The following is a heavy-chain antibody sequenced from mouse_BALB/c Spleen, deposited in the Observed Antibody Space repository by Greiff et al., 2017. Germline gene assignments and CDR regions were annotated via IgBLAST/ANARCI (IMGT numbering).Heavy chain of an antibody. D-gene: IGHD2-4*01. CDR3: ARSLESTMITGGLAY. CDR1: GYSFTGYY. J-gene: IGHJ3*01. Sequence: LVKTGASVKISCKASGYSFTGYYMHWVKQSHGKSLEWIGYISCYNGATSYNQKFKGKATFTVDTSSSTAYMQFNSLTSEDSAVYYCARSLESTMITGGLAYWGQGTLVTVSA. V-gene: IGHV1S34*01. CDR2: ISCYNGAT.